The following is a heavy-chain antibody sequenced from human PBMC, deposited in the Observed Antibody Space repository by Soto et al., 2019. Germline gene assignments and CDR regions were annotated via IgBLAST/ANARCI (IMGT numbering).Heavy chain of an antibody. J-gene: IGHJ4*02. V-gene: IGHV3-33*05. D-gene: IGHD3-16*01. Sequence: QVQLVESGGGVVQPGTSLRLSCVGSGFTFRSYVIHWVRQAPGKGLEWVALTSYDGSNNFYGDSVKGRFTISRHNSGNTVELRMDSRRFEDTALYYCARWGTTGGLVVWGQGTLVSVSS. CDR3: ARWGTTGGLVV. CDR1: GFTFRSYV. CDR2: TSYDGSNN.